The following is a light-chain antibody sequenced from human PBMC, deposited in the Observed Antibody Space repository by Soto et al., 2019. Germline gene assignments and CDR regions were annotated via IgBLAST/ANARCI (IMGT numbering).Light chain of an antibody. CDR3: QQYHNWPPQYT. Sequence: EIVMTQSPATLSVSPGEGASLSCRASQTISSNLAWNQQKPGQAPRLLIHGASTRATGVPARFSGSGSGTEFTLTITSLQSEDFAVYYCQQYHNWPPQYTFGQGTQLQIK. J-gene: IGKJ2*01. CDR1: QTISSN. V-gene: IGKV3-15*01. CDR2: GAS.